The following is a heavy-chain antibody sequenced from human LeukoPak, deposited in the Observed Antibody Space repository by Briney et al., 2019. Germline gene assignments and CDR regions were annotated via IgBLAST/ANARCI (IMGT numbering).Heavy chain of an antibody. Sequence: SETLSLTCTVCGGSISSYYWSWIRQPPGEGLEWIGYIYYSGSTNYNPSLKSRVTISVDTSKNQFSLKLSSVTAADTAVYYCARNGRLGYCSGGSCYSNWFDPWGQGTLVTVSS. J-gene: IGHJ5*02. D-gene: IGHD2-15*01. V-gene: IGHV4-59*01. CDR2: IYYSGST. CDR1: GGSISSYY. CDR3: ARNGRLGYCSGGSCYSNWFDP.